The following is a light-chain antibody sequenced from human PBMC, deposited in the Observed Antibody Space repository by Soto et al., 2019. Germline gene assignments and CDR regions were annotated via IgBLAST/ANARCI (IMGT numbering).Light chain of an antibody. CDR2: EVT. Sequence: QSVLTQPASVSGSPGQSISISCTGTSSDVGAYDRVSWYQHHPGKAPKLLIYEVTNRPSGVSTRFSGSKSDNTASLTISGLQPEDEASYYCASYTRVDSWVFGGGTKLTVL. V-gene: IGLV2-14*01. J-gene: IGLJ3*02. CDR3: ASYTRVDSWV. CDR1: SSDVGAYDR.